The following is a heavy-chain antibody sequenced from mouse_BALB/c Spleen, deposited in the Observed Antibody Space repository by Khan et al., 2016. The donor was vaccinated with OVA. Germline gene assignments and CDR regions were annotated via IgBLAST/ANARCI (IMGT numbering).Heavy chain of an antibody. J-gene: IGHJ2*01. D-gene: IGHD1-1*01. Sequence: EVQLQESGPGLVNPSQSLSLTCTVTGYSITSDYAWNWIRQCPGNKLEWMGYISYSGRTSYNPTLKSRISITRDTSKNQAFLQLNSVTTDDTASYFCARSVTIPTVVATDFDYWGQGTTLTVSS. CDR3: ARSVTIPTVVATDFDY. CDR2: ISYSGRT. V-gene: IGHV3-2*02. CDR1: GYSITSDYA.